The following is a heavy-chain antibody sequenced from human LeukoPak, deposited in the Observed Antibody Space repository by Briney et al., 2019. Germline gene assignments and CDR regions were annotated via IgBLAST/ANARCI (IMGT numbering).Heavy chain of an antibody. Sequence: GTSLRLSCAASGSTFSDYGMHWVRQAPGKGLQWVALIWYDGSNKYYTDSVKGRFTISRDNSKNTLYLQMNSLRAEDTAVYYCARDGVTNYGMDVWGQGTAVTVSS. V-gene: IGHV3-33*01. D-gene: IGHD3-3*01. CDR3: ARDGVTNYGMDV. CDR1: GSTFSDYG. CDR2: IWYDGSNK. J-gene: IGHJ6*02.